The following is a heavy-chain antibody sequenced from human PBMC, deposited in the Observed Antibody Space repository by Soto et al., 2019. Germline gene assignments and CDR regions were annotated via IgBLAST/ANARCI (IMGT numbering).Heavy chain of an antibody. D-gene: IGHD3-22*01. CDR2: IYYSGST. CDR1: DGSISSGGYY. J-gene: IGHJ4*02. V-gene: IGHV4-31*03. CDR3: ARYYYDSSEYYFDY. Sequence: TSETLSLTCTVSDGSISSGGYYWSWIRQHPGKGLEWIGYIYYSGSTYYNPSLKSRVTISVDTSKNQFSLKLSSVTAADTAVYYCARYYYDSSEYYFDYWGQGTLVTVSS.